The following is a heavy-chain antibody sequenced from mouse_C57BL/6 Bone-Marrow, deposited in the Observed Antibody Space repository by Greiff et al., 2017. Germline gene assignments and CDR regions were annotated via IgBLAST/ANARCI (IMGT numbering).Heavy chain of an antibody. J-gene: IGHJ2*01. CDR3: SSFDGNYFDF. CDR2: IDPAIGDT. V-gene: IGHV14-4*01. CDR1: GFNIKDDY. Sequence: EVMLVESGAELVRPGASVKLSCKASGFNIKDDYIHWVKQRPEQGLEWIGWIDPAIGDTDYASKFQGKATITSDTSSNTASLQLSSLTSEDTAVYYCSSFDGNYFDFGGQGTPLTVAA. D-gene: IGHD2-3*01.